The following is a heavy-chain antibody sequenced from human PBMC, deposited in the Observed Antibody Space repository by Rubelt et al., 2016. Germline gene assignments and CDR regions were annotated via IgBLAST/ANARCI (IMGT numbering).Heavy chain of an antibody. Sequence: QVQLVQSGAEVKKPGSSVKVSCKASGGTFSSYAISWVRQAPGQGLEWMGGIIPIFGTANYAQKFQGRVTITADKSTSTAYMERRSLRSEDTAVYYCARDLVGVVITTHDAFDIWGQGTMVTVSS. D-gene: IGHD3-22*01. V-gene: IGHV1-69*06. CDR2: IIPIFGTA. J-gene: IGHJ3*02. CDR1: GGTFSSYA. CDR3: ARDLVGVVITTHDAFDI.